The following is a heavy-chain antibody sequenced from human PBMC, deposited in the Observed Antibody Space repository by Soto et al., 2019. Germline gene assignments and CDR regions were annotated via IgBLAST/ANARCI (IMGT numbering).Heavy chain of an antibody. Sequence: TSETLSLTCTVSGGSISSSSYYWCWIRQPPGKGLEWIGSIYYSGSTYYNPSLKSRVTISVDTSKNQFSLKLSSVTAADTAVYYCARSSSTYYDFWSGYYLLYYFDYWGQGTLVTVSS. J-gene: IGHJ4*02. CDR3: ARSSSTYYDFWSGYYLLYYFDY. CDR1: GGSISSSSYY. D-gene: IGHD3-3*01. V-gene: IGHV4-39*01. CDR2: IYYSGST.